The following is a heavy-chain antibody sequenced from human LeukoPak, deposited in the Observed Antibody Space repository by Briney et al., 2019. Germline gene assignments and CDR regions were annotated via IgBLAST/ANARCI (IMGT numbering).Heavy chain of an antibody. Sequence: GGSLRLYCAASGFTFSSYSMNWVRQAPGKGLEWVSSISSSSSYIYYADSVKGRFTISRDNAKNSLYLQMNSLRAEDTAVYYCARAPTSSSWFRWYFDLWGRGTLVTVSS. CDR2: ISSSSSYI. J-gene: IGHJ2*01. CDR1: GFTFSSYS. V-gene: IGHV3-21*06. CDR3: ARAPTSSSWFRWYFDL. D-gene: IGHD6-13*01.